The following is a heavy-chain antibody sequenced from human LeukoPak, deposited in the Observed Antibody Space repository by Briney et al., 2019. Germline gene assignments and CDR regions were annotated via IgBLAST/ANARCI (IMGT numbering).Heavy chain of an antibody. V-gene: IGHV4-59*01. Sequence: SETLSLTSTVYGGSINSYYWSWIPQPPGKELEWFGYIYYSGSTNYNPSLKSRVTISVDPPRNLVSLKLSSGTAADTAVYYCARLYGNWFDPGGQGTLVT. J-gene: IGHJ5*02. D-gene: IGHD2-8*01. CDR3: ARLYGNWFDP. CDR1: GGSINSYY. CDR2: IYYSGST.